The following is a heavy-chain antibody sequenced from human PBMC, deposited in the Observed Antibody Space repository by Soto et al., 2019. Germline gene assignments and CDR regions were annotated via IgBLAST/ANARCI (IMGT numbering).Heavy chain of an antibody. CDR1: GCTFSNYG. CDR2: SGGRGDV. V-gene: IGHV3-23*04. Sequence: EVQLVESGGGLVQPGGSLRLSCAASGCTFSNYGFTWVRQVPGKGLEWVSLSGGRGDVEYADTVKGRFTISRDTPKNTVFLDMNGLRVDDTAVYFCAKCKGRLSNKCYYGMDVWGQGTTVTVS. J-gene: IGHJ6*02. CDR3: AKCKGRLSNKCYYGMDV. D-gene: IGHD2-21*02.